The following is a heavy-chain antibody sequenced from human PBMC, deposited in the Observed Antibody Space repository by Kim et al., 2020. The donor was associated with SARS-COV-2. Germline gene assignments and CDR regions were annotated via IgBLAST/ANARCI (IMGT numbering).Heavy chain of an antibody. CDR2: ISYDGSNK. J-gene: IGHJ6*02. Sequence: GGSLRLSCAASGFTFSSYGMHWVRQAPGKGLEWVAVISYDGSNKYYADSVKGRFTISRDNSKNTLYLQMNSLRAEDTAVYYCARDHGSSGWYYYYGMDVWGQGTTVTVSS. CDR3: ARDHGSSGWYYYYGMDV. D-gene: IGHD6-19*01. V-gene: IGHV3-33*05. CDR1: GFTFSSYG.